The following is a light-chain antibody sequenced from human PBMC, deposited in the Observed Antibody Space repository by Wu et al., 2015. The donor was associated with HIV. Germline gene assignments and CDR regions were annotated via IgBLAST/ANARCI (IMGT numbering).Light chain of an antibody. J-gene: IGKJ5*01. V-gene: IGKV3-15*01. Sequence: EIVMTQFPATLSVSPGERATLSCRASQNISSSLAWYQQKRGQAPRLLIYGASNRATGVAARFTGSGSVTEFTLTITSMQSEDFAVYYCQQYNNWPPATFGQGTRLEIK. CDR2: GAS. CDR3: QQYNNWPPAT. CDR1: QNISSS.